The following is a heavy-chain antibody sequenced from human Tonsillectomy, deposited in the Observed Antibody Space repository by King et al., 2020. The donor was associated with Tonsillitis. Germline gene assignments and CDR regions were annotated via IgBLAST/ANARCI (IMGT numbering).Heavy chain of an antibody. CDR2: ISRSGSDI. CDR3: ARGGEYGIEARRYFDL. J-gene: IGHJ2*01. D-gene: IGHD6-13*01. Sequence: VQLVESGGSLVKPGGSLRLSCTASEFTFSSYKMNWVRRAPGKGLAWVSCISRSGSDIYYAGSVKGRFTISSHNAKNSLYLQMKSLRADDTAVYYCARGGEYGIEARRYFDLWGRGTLVTVSS. CDR1: EFTFSSYK. V-gene: IGHV3-48*03.